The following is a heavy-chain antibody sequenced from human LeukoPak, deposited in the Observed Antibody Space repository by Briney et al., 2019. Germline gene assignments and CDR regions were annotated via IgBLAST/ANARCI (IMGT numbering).Heavy chain of an antibody. CDR1: GGSFSGYY. CDR3: ARAVPQGYYYMDV. Sequence: SETLSLTCAVYGGSFSGYYWSWIRQPPGKGLEWIGEINHSGSTNYNPSLKSRVTISVDTSKNQFSLKLSSVTAADTAVYSCARAVPQGYYYMDVWGKGTTVTASS. CDR2: INHSGST. J-gene: IGHJ6*03. V-gene: IGHV4-34*01. D-gene: IGHD2-2*01.